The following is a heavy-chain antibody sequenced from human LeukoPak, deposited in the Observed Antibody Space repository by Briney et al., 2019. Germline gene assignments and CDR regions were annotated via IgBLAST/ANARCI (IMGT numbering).Heavy chain of an antibody. CDR3: ARDVSWGYLDY. J-gene: IGHJ4*02. Sequence: PGGSLRLSCAASGFTFSNYAMSWVRQAPGKGLEWVSAITGSGGSTFYADSVKGRFTISRDNSKNTLYLQMNSLRAEDTAVYYCARDVSWGYLDYWGQGTLVTVSS. V-gene: IGHV3-23*01. CDR1: GFTFSNYA. D-gene: IGHD6-13*01. CDR2: ITGSGGST.